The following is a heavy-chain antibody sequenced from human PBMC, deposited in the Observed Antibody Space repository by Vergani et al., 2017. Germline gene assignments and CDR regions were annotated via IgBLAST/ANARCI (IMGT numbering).Heavy chain of an antibody. CDR3: AKKVYSLYYYGVDV. CDR1: GYTFGHFD. V-gene: IGHV3-30*02. CDR2: IRYDGSNP. D-gene: IGHD5-18*01. J-gene: IGHJ6*02. Sequence: QEQLLQSGGGVVQPGGSLRLSCIGSGYTFGHFDMHWVRQAPGKGLAWVAFIRYDGSNPQYKYSVKGRFTISRDNAKDTLFLQMNGLSPEETGTYFCAKKVYSLYYYGVDVWRQGTTITVS.